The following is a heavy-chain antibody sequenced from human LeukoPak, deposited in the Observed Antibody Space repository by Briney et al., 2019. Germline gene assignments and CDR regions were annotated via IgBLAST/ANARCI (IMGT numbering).Heavy chain of an antibody. CDR3: ARGEWDLLFDY. CDR1: GGSISGYY. V-gene: IGHV4-59*01. CDR2: IFYSGST. Sequence: PSVTLSLTCTVSGGSISGYYWSWIRQPPGKGLEWIGYIFYSGSTNYNPSLKSRVTISVDTSKNQFSLKLSSVTAADTAVYYCARGEWDLLFDYWGQGTLVTVSS. J-gene: IGHJ4*02. D-gene: IGHD1-26*01.